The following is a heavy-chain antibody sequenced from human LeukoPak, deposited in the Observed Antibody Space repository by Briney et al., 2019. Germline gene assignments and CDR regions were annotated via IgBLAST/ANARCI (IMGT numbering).Heavy chain of an antibody. CDR2: IYTSGST. CDR1: GDSISIYY. Sequence: SETLSLTCTVSGDSISIYYWSWIRQPAGKGLEWIGRIYTSGSTNYNPSLKTRVSVSVDTSKNQFSLKLNSVTAGDTAVYYCARGSYYYDSRGNRDAFDIWGQGTMVTVSS. J-gene: IGHJ3*02. D-gene: IGHD3-22*01. V-gene: IGHV4-4*07. CDR3: ARGSYYYDSRGNRDAFDI.